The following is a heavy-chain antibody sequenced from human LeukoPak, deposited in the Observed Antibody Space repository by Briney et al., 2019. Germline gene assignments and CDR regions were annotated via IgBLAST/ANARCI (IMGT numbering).Heavy chain of an antibody. CDR3: ARHGWGYYGSGSYFSFDY. CDR2: IYYSGST. CDR1: GGSISSYY. D-gene: IGHD3-10*01. J-gene: IGHJ4*02. Sequence: SETLSLTCTVSGGSISSYYWSWIRQPPGKGLEWIWYIYYSGSTNYNPSLKSRVTISVDTSKNQFSLKLSSVTAADTAVYYCARHGWGYYGSGSYFSFDYWGQGTLVTVSS. V-gene: IGHV4-59*08.